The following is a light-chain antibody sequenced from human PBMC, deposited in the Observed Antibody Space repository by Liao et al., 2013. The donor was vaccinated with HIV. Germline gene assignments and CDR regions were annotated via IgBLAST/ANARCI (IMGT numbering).Light chain of an antibody. CDR2: QNT. J-gene: IGLJ2*01. V-gene: IGLV3-1*01. Sequence: DELTQPPSVSVSPGQTASITCSGNRLGDKYASWYQQRPGQSPVLVIYQNTKRPSGIPERFSGSTSGNTATLTISGTQAMDEADYYCQAWDSSTVVFGGGTKLTVL. CDR3: QAWDSSTVV. CDR1: RLGDKY.